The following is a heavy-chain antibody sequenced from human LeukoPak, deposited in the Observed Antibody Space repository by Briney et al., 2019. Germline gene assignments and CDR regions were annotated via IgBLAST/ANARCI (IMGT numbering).Heavy chain of an antibody. CDR3: ARGPRYYYGSGSKRPPYYFDY. V-gene: IGHV4-34*01. Sequence: PSETLSLTCAVYGGSFSGYYWSWIRQPPGKGLEWIGEINHSGSTNYNPSLKSRVTISVDTSKNQFSLKLSSVTAADTAVYYCARGPRYYYGSGSKRPPYYFDYWGQGTLVTVSS. CDR1: GGSFSGYY. J-gene: IGHJ4*02. CDR2: INHSGST. D-gene: IGHD3-10*01.